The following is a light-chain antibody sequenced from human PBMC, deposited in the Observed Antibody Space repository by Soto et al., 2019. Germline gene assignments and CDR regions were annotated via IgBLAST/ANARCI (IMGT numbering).Light chain of an antibody. V-gene: IGKV1-9*01. CDR2: VAS. CDR3: HQVYNYPRT. CDR1: QGVRSY. J-gene: IGKJ1*01. Sequence: IQLTQSPSSLTASVGDRVTITCRASQGVRSYLAWFQQRPGKAPKLLIFVASTLQNGVPARFSGGGFGTEFTLTIPSLQPEDFATYYCHQVYNYPRTFGQGTKVEIK.